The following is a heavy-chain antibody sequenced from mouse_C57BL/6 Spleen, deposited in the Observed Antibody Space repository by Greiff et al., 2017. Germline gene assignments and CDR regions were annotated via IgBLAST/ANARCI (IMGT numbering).Heavy chain of an antibody. CDR3: SRGHYGGSDWYFED. D-gene: IGHD1-1*01. Sequence: QVQLQQPGAELVKPGASVKLSCKASGYTFTSYWMHWVKQRPGQGLEWIGGIDPADSYSNYNQKFKGKATLTVDTSSSAAYMQLSSLTSEDSAVYYGSRGHYGGSDWYFEDWGTGTTVTVSS. CDR1: GYTFTSYW. J-gene: IGHJ1*03. V-gene: IGHV1-50*01. CDR2: IDPADSYS.